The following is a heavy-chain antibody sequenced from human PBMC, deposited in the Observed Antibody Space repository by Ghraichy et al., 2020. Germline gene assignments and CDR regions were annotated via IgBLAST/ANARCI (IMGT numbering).Heavy chain of an antibody. CDR1: GFTVSSNY. Sequence: LSLTCAASGFTVSSNYMSWVRQAPGKGLEWVSVIYSGGSTYYADSVKGRFTISRDNSKNTLYLQMNSLRAEDTAVYYCARGLVFGVVIDYWGQGTLVTVSS. J-gene: IGHJ4*02. CDR3: ARGLVFGVVIDY. V-gene: IGHV3-66*01. D-gene: IGHD3-3*01. CDR2: IYSGGST.